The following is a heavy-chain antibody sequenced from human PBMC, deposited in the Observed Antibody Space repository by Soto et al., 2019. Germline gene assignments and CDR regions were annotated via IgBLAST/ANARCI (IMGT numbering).Heavy chain of an antibody. J-gene: IGHJ4*02. Sequence: GGSLRLSCAASRFTFSSYAMHWVRQAPGKGLEWVAVISYDGSNKYYADSVKGRFTISRDNSKNTLYLQMNSLRAEDTAVYYCARTKGYCSGGSCYQPDYWGQGTLVTVSS. CDR3: ARTKGYCSGGSCYQPDY. CDR2: ISYDGSNK. V-gene: IGHV3-30-3*01. D-gene: IGHD2-15*01. CDR1: RFTFSSYA.